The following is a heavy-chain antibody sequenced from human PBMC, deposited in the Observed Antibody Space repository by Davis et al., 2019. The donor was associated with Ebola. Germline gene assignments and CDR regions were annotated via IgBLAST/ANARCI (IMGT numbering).Heavy chain of an antibody. CDR1: GYTFTSYG. CDR3: ARDSALKVAAAGTHWFDP. CDR2: ISAYNGST. J-gene: IGHJ5*02. D-gene: IGHD6-13*01. Sequence: ASVKVSCKASGYTFTSYGISWVRQAPGQGLEWMGWISAYNGSTNYAQKLQGRVTMTTDTSTSTAYMELRSLRSDDTAVYYCARDSALKVAAAGTHWFDPWGQGTLVTVSS. V-gene: IGHV1-18*01.